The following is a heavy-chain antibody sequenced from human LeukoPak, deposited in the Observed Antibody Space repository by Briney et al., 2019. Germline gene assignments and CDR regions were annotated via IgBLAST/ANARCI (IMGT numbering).Heavy chain of an antibody. V-gene: IGHV3-9*01. J-gene: IGHJ3*01. Sequence: PGGSLRLSCEASGFTFNDYAMHWVRQVPGKGLEWVSGITWNSLSVLYVDSVKGRFTISRDNAKNSLYLQMTSLRAEDTALYYCAKAVEVASLIVDALDLWGQGTMVTVSS. CDR2: ITWNSLSV. CDR1: GFTFNDYA. D-gene: IGHD1-26*01. CDR3: AKAVEVASLIVDALDL.